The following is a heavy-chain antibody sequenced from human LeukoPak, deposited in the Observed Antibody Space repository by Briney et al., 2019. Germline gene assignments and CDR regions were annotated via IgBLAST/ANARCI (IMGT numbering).Heavy chain of an antibody. CDR3: AKGREAAAGTFFDY. V-gene: IGHV3-30*18. J-gene: IGHJ4*02. Sequence: PGESLRLSCAASGFTFSNYVMHWVRQAPGKGLEWVAVISYDGSNKYYADSVKGRFTISRDNAKNSLYLQMNSLRAEDTALYYCAKGREAAAGTFFDYWGQGTLVTVSS. CDR2: ISYDGSNK. CDR1: GFTFSNYV. D-gene: IGHD6-13*01.